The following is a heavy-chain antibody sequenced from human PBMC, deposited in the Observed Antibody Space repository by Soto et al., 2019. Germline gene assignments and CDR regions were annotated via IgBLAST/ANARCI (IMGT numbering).Heavy chain of an antibody. CDR1: GGSISSYY. D-gene: IGHD5-12*01. CDR3: AGFSGYDAFDI. Sequence: QVQLQESGPGLVKPSETLSLTCTVSGGSISSYYWSWIRQPPGKGLEWIGYIYYSGSTNYHPSLKSRVTISVDTSKNQFSLKLSSVTAADTAVYYCAGFSGYDAFDIWGQGTMVTVSS. CDR2: IYYSGST. V-gene: IGHV4-59*01. J-gene: IGHJ3*02.